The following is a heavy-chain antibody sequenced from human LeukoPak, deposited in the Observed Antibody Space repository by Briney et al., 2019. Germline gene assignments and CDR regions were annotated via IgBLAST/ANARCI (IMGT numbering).Heavy chain of an antibody. CDR2: IYHSGST. CDR1: GGSISSGGYY. CDR3: ARDTYDYGDYEEVRFDP. V-gene: IGHV4-30-2*01. D-gene: IGHD4-17*01. J-gene: IGHJ5*02. Sequence: SETLSLTCTVSGGSISSGGYYWSWIRQPPGKGLEWIGYIYHSGSTYYNPSLKSRVTISVDRSKNQFSLTLSSVTAADTAVYYCARDTYDYGDYEEVRFDPWGQGTLVTVSS.